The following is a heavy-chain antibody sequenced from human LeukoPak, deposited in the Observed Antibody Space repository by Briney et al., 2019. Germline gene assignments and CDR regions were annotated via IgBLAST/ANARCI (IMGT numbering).Heavy chain of an antibody. Sequence: PGGSLRLSCAASGFTFSSYGMHWVRQAPGKGLEWVAVISYDGSNKYYADSVKGRFTISRDNAKNTLYLQMNSLRAEDTAVYYCAARGYNYGTLGVYWGQGTLVTVSS. CDR2: ISYDGSNK. D-gene: IGHD5-18*01. J-gene: IGHJ4*02. CDR1: GFTFSSYG. V-gene: IGHV3-30*03. CDR3: AARGYNYGTLGVY.